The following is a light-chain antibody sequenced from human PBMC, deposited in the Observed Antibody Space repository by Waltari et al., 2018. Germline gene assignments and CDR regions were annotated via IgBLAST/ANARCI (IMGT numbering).Light chain of an antibody. Sequence: SALTHPPPFSGSPGRPIPISSPGTTVAFGPFYYVSGYQQPPGKAPKLMLYDVTSRPSGVSDRFSGSKSGNTASLTISGLQAEDEADYYCSSYTKSSTWVFGGGTRLTVL. CDR2: DVT. J-gene: IGLJ3*02. CDR3: SSYTKSSTWV. V-gene: IGLV2-14*03. CDR1: TVAFGPFYY.